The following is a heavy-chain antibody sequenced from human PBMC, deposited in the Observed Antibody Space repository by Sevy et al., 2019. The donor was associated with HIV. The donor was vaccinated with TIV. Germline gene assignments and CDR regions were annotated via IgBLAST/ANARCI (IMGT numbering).Heavy chain of an antibody. V-gene: IGHV3-21*01. D-gene: IGHD3-10*01. J-gene: IGHJ4*02. Sequence: GGSLRLSCAASGFTFSSYSMNWVRQAPGKGLEWVSSISSSSSYIYYADSVKGRFTISRDNAKNSRYLQMNSLRAEDTAVYYCARGEYGSGRGKVDYWGQGTLVTVSS. CDR3: ARGEYGSGRGKVDY. CDR2: ISSSSSYI. CDR1: GFTFSSYS.